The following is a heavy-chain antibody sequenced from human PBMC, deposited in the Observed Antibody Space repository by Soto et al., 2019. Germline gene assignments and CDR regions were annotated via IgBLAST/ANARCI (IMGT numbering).Heavy chain of an antibody. CDR3: AHRVIAAARNNWFDP. Sequence: SGPTLVKPTQTLTLTCTFSGFSLSTSGVGVGWIRQPPGKALEWLALIYWDDDKRYSPSLKSRLTITKDTSKNQVVLTMTNMDPVDTATYYCAHRVIAAARNNWFDPWGQGTLVTVSS. J-gene: IGHJ5*02. CDR2: IYWDDDK. CDR1: GFSLSTSGVG. D-gene: IGHD6-13*01. V-gene: IGHV2-5*02.